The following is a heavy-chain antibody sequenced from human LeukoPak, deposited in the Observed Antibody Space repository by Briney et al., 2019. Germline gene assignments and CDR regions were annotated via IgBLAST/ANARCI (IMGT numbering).Heavy chain of an antibody. CDR2: INHSGST. CDR3: ARGIFLPARYFDWRGDWFDP. D-gene: IGHD3-9*01. Sequence: PSETLSLTCAVYGGSFSGYYWSWIRQPPGKGLEWIGEINHSGSTNYNPSLKSRVTISVDTSKNQFSLKLSSVTAADTAVYYCARGIFLPARYFDWRGDWFDPWGQGTLVTVSS. V-gene: IGHV4-34*01. J-gene: IGHJ5*02. CDR1: GGSFSGYY.